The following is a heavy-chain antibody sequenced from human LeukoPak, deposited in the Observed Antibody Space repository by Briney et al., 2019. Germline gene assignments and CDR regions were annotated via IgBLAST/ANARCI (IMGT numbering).Heavy chain of an antibody. CDR1: GYTFTGYY. CDR2: INPNSGGT. Sequence: ASVKVSCKASGYTFTGYYMHWVRQAPGQGLEWMGWINPNSGGTNYAQKFQGRVTMTRDTSISTAYMELSRLRSDDTAAYYCARVAGYRSRLDYWGQGTLVTVSS. J-gene: IGHJ4*02. CDR3: ARVAGYRSRLDY. D-gene: IGHD5-24*01. V-gene: IGHV1-2*02.